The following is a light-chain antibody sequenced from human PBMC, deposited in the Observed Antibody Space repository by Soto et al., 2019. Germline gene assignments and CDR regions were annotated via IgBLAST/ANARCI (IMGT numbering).Light chain of an antibody. CDR2: GAS. J-gene: IGKJ1*01. Sequence: DIQMTQSPSTLSASAGDRVTITCRASQSISTWLAWYQQKPGKAPKLLIYGASSLASGVPSGFSGSGSGTEFTLTISSLQPDDFATYYCQQHNGYSERMFGQGTKVDIK. CDR3: QQHNGYSERM. CDR1: QSISTW. V-gene: IGKV1-5*01.